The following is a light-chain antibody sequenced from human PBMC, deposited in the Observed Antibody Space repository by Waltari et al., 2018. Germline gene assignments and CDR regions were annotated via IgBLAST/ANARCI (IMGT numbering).Light chain of an antibody. CDR2: EVT. CDR1: SSDFGCYNL. CDR3: CSYAGSGTLDVV. Sequence: QSALTQPASVSGSPGQSITISCTGASSDFGCYNLVSWYQQHPGKAPNVMIYEVTKRPSGVPDRFSGSRSGNTASLTISGLQPEDEADYYCCSYAGSGTLDVVFGGGTKLTVL. J-gene: IGLJ2*01. V-gene: IGLV2-23*02.